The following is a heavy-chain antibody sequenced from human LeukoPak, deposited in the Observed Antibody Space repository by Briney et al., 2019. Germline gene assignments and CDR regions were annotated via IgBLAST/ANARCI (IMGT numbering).Heavy chain of an antibody. CDR2: IYDSGST. V-gene: IGHV4-59*01. Sequence: PSETLSLTCTASGGSISCFHWSWIRQPPGKRLEWIGYIYDSGSTNYNPSLKSRVTISVDTSKKQFSLKMSSVTAADTAVYYCARDLSYCSSTSCYGYMDVWGKGTTVTVSS. D-gene: IGHD2-2*01. CDR1: GGSISCFH. J-gene: IGHJ6*03. CDR3: ARDLSYCSSTSCYGYMDV.